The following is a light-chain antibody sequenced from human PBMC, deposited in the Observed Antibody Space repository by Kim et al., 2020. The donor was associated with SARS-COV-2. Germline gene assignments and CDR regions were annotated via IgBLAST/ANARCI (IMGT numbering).Light chain of an antibody. CDR3: QQSYITPFT. CDR2: AAS. J-gene: IGKJ3*01. V-gene: IGKV1-39*01. Sequence: DIQMTQSPSSLSASVGDRVTITCRTTQSISSHLNWYQQKPGRAPKLLISAASTLQGGVPSRFSGSGSETDFTLPISSLQPEYFATYFCQQSYITPFTFCPWTKGDIK. CDR1: QSISSH.